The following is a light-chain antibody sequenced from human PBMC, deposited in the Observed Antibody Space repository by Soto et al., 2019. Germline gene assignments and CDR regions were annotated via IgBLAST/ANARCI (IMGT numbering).Light chain of an antibody. J-gene: IGKJ1*01. V-gene: IGKV3-20*01. Sequence: EVVLAQSPGTLSLSPGEIATLSCRASQSVINNYLAWFQQKVGQAPRLLIYEASTRATGVPDRFRGSGSGTDFTLTISRLEPEDFAVYYCHQYGISPWTFGQGTKVEI. CDR3: HQYGISPWT. CDR1: QSVINNY. CDR2: EAS.